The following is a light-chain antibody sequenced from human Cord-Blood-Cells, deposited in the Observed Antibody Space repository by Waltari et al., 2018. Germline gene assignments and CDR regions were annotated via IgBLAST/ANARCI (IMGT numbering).Light chain of an antibody. CDR2: AAS. Sequence: DIQLTQSPSFLSASVGDRVTITCRASQGISSYLAWYQQKPGKAPKLLIYAASTLQSGVPSRFNGSGSGTEFTLTISSLQPEDFATYYCQQLNSYPITFGQGTRLDIK. V-gene: IGKV1-9*01. CDR1: QGISSY. CDR3: QQLNSYPIT. J-gene: IGKJ5*01.